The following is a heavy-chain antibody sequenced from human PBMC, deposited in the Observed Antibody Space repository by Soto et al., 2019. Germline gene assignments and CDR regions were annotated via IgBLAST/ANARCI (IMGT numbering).Heavy chain of an antibody. D-gene: IGHD6-19*01. CDR1: GGSVSSGNYY. CDR2: IYYTGST. V-gene: IGHV4-61*03. Sequence: SETLSLTCTVSGGSVSSGNYYWSWIRQPPGKGLEWIGFIYYTGSTSYNPSLKSRVTISIDKSITTAYLQWRSPKASDTAIYYCARGNSYSSGWYGPVFDYWGQGTLVTVSS. J-gene: IGHJ4*02. CDR3: ARGNSYSSGWYGPVFDY.